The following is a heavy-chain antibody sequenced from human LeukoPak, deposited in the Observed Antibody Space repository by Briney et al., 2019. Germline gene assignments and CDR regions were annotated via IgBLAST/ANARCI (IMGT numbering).Heavy chain of an antibody. CDR3: ASPLSYYDSSDYDY. J-gene: IGHJ4*02. CDR1: GYTFTGYY. CDR2: INPNSGGT. Sequence: ASVKVSCKASGYTFTGYYMHWVRQAPGQGLEWMGWINPNSGGTNYAQKFQGRVTMTRDTSISTAYMELSRLRSDDTAVYYCASPLSYYDSSDYDYWGQGTLVTVSS. D-gene: IGHD3-22*01. V-gene: IGHV1-2*02.